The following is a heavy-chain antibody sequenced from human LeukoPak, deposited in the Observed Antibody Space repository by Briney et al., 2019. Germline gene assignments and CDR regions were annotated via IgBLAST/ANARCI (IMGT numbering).Heavy chain of an antibody. CDR2: INPSGGST. Sequence: ASVKVSCKASGYTFTSYYMHWVRQAPGQGPEWMGIINPSGGSTSYAQKFQGRVTMTRDTSTSTVYMELSSLRSEDTAVYYCASGVRGYSYGYGMDVWGKGTTVTVSS. D-gene: IGHD5-18*01. CDR1: GYTFTSYY. V-gene: IGHV1-46*01. CDR3: ASGVRGYSYGYGMDV. J-gene: IGHJ6*04.